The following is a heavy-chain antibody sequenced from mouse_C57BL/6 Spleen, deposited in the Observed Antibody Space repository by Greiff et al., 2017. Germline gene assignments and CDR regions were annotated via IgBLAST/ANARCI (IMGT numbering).Heavy chain of an antibody. V-gene: IGHV3-6*01. CDR2: ISYDGSN. J-gene: IGHJ4*01. Sequence: EVKLVESGPGLVKPSQSLSLTCSVTGYSITSGYYWNWIRQFPGNKLEWMGYISYDGSNNYNPSLKNRISITRDTSKNQFFLKLNSVTTEDTATYYCASGDYDSYAMDYWGQGTSVTVSS. CDR3: ASGDYDSYAMDY. CDR1: GYSITSGYY. D-gene: IGHD2-4*01.